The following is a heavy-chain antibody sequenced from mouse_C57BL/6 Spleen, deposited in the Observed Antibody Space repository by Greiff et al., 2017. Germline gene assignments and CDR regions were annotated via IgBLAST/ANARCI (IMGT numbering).Heavy chain of an antibody. CDR1: GYAFSSYW. CDR3: ARSRNGNYEGFAY. J-gene: IGHJ3*01. V-gene: IGHV1-80*01. CDR2: IYPGDGDT. Sequence: QVQLQQSGAELVKPGASVKISCKASGYAFSSYWMNWVKQRPGKGLEWIGQIYPGDGDTNYNGKFKGKATLTADKSSSTAYMQLSSLTSEDSAVYFCARSRNGNYEGFAYWGQGTLVTVSA. D-gene: IGHD2-1*01.